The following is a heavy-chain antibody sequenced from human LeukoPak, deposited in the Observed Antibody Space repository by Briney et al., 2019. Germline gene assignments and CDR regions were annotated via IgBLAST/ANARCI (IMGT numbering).Heavy chain of an antibody. V-gene: IGHV3-7*01. CDR3: ARDLWYSSGWYHYYYYYMDV. Sequence: GGSLRLSCAASGFTFSSYWMSWVRQAPGKGLEWVANIKQDGSEKYYVDSVKGRFTISRDNAKNSLYLQMYSLRAEDTAVYYCARDLWYSSGWYHYYYYYMDVWGKGTTVTVSS. D-gene: IGHD6-19*01. CDR1: GFTFSSYW. J-gene: IGHJ6*03. CDR2: IKQDGSEK.